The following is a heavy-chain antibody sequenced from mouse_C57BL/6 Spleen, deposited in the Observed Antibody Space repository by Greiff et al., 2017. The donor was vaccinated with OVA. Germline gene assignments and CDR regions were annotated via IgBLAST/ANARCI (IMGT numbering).Heavy chain of an antibody. CDR1: GYTFTSYW. CDR2: IDPSDSYT. J-gene: IGHJ2*01. D-gene: IGHD2-1*01. CDR3: ARLSTQGDYFDY. V-gene: IGHV1-69*01. Sequence: VQLQQSGAELVMPGASVKLSCKASGYTFTSYWMHWVKQRPGQGLEWIGEIDPSDSYTNYNQKFKGKSTLTVDKSSSTAYMQLSSLTSEDSAVYYCARLSTQGDYFDYWGQGTTLTVSS.